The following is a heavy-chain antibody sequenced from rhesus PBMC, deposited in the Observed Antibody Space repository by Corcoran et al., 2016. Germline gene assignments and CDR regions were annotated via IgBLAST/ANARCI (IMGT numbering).Heavy chain of an antibody. CDR2: IYGSSGIT. CDR1: GFSIRRGYD. V-gene: IGHV4-76*01. J-gene: IGHJ4*01. CDR3: ARSPPAQYYFDY. Sequence: QVQLQESGPGVVKPSETLSLTCAVSGFSIRRGYDWSWIRPPPWKGLAWIGYIYGSSGITNYNPSLKNRVTISKDTSKTQFSLRLSSVTAADTAVYYCARSPPAQYYFDYWGQGVLVTVSS.